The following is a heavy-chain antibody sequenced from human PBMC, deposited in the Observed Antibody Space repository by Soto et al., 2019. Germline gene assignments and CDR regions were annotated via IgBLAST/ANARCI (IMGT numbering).Heavy chain of an antibody. CDR3: ARAREYSYGYVN. Sequence: QVQLVQSGAEVKKPGASVKVSCKASGYTFTSYAMHWVRQAPGQRLEWMGWINAGNGNTKYSKKFQGRVTITRDTSASTAYMELSSLRSEDTAVYYCARAREYSYGYVNWGQGTLVTVSS. D-gene: IGHD5-18*01. CDR2: INAGNGNT. V-gene: IGHV1-3*01. J-gene: IGHJ4*02. CDR1: GYTFTSYA.